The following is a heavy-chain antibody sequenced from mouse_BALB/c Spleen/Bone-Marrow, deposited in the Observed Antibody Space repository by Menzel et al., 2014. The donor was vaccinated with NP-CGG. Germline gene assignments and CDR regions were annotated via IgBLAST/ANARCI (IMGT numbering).Heavy chain of an antibody. CDR3: SRDYGGTAWFAC. D-gene: IGHD1-1*01. CDR2: IDPANGNT. CDR1: GFNIKDTH. J-gene: IGHJ3*01. Sequence: VQLQQPGAELVKPGASVKLSCTASGFNIKDTHMHWVKQGPEQGLEWIGRIDPANGNTKYDPNFQGKANITADTSSNTAYLQLSSLTSEDTAVYYCSRDYGGTAWFACWGHGTLVTVSA. V-gene: IGHV14-3*02.